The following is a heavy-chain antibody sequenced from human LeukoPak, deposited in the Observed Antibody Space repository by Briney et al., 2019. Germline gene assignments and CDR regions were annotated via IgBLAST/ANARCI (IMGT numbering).Heavy chain of an antibody. CDR3: ATVGWDRFLDY. J-gene: IGHJ4*02. D-gene: IGHD1-26*01. CDR1: GGTFSSYA. CDR2: IIPIFGTA. Sequence: ASVKVSCKASGGTFSSYAISWVRQAPGQGLEWMGGIIPIFGTATYAQKFQGRVTITADESTSTAYTELSSLRSEDTAVYYCATVGWDRFLDYWGQGTLVTVSS. V-gene: IGHV1-69*13.